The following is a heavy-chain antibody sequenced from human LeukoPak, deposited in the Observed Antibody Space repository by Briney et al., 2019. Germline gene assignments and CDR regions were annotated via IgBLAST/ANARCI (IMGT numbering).Heavy chain of an antibody. J-gene: IGHJ6*03. CDR3: AGGSLVTTKYYYYYMDV. CDR1: GYTFTGYY. CDR2: INPNRGGT. Sequence: ASVKVSCKASGYTFTGYYMHWVRQAPGQGLEWMGWINPNRGGTNYAQKFQGRVTMTRDTSISTAYMELSRLRSDDTAVYYCAGGSLVTTKYYYYYMDVWGKGTTVTVSS. V-gene: IGHV1-2*02. D-gene: IGHD4-17*01.